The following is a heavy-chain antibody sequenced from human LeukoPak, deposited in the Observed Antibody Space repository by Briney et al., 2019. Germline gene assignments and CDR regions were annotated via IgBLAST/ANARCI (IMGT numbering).Heavy chain of an antibody. D-gene: IGHD3-3*01. V-gene: IGHV3-23*01. CDR2: ISGSAGST. CDR1: GFTFTDYL. Sequence: TGGSLRLSCAASGFTFTDYLMTWVRQAPGKGLEWVSTISGSAGSTYYADSVKGRFTISRDNSKNTLYLQMNSLRAEDTAVYYCAKEDEEWLQTFDYWGQGTLVTVSS. CDR3: AKEDEEWLQTFDY. J-gene: IGHJ4*02.